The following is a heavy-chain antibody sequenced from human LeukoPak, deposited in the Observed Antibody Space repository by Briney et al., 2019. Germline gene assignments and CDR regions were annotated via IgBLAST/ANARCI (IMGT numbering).Heavy chain of an antibody. Sequence: ASVKVSCKGSGYTFTNYGISWVRQAPGQGLEWMGWINGNNGNTNYGQKVLGRVTMTTDTSTSTAYMELRSLRSDDTAVYYCARGFWGRTDAFDIWGQGTMVTVSS. V-gene: IGHV1-18*01. J-gene: IGHJ3*02. CDR2: INGNNGNT. CDR3: ARGFWGRTDAFDI. D-gene: IGHD7-27*01. CDR1: GYTFTNYG.